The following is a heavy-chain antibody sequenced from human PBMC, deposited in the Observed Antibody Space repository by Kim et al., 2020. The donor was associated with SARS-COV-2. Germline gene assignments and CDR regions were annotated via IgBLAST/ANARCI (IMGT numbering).Heavy chain of an antibody. J-gene: IGHJ5*02. CDR1: GGSFSGYY. D-gene: IGHD2-15*01. CDR2: INHSGST. Sequence: SETLSLTCAVYGGSFSGYYWSWIRQPPGKGLEWIGEINHSGSTNYNPSLKSRVTISVDTSKNQFSLKLSSVTAADTAVYYCARGRIVVVVADPAGARFSWFDPWGQGTLVTVSS. CDR3: ARGRIVVVVADPAGARFSWFDP. V-gene: IGHV4-34*01.